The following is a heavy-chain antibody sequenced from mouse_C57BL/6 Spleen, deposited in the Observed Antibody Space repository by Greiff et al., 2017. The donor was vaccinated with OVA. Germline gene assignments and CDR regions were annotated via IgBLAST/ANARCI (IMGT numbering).Heavy chain of an antibody. CDR1: GFTFSSYS. CDR2: ISPGGGNT. V-gene: IGHV5-9*01. D-gene: IGHD1-1*01. CDR3: ARHIPNYYGSSYWYFDV. J-gene: IGHJ1*03. Sequence: EVQLVESGGGLVKPGGSLKLSCAASGFTFSSYSMYWVRQSPEKSLEWVAIISPGGGNTYYNDSVKGRSTITRANAKNTLYLQMSSLRSEDTALYYCARHIPNYYGSSYWYFDVWGTGTTVTVSS.